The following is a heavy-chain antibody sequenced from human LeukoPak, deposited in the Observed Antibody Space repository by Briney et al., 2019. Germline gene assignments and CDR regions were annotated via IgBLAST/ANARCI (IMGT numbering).Heavy chain of an antibody. Sequence: GGSLRLSCAASGFTLNTYGMHWVRQAPGKGLEWVAFIRFDGSNKYYADSAKGRFTISRDNSKNTLYLQMKSLRPEDTAVYYCARGDGYCSSAICSGNWGQGTLVTVSS. V-gene: IGHV3-30*02. J-gene: IGHJ4*02. CDR1: GFTLNTYG. CDR3: ARGDGYCSSAICSGN. D-gene: IGHD2-2*03. CDR2: IRFDGSNK.